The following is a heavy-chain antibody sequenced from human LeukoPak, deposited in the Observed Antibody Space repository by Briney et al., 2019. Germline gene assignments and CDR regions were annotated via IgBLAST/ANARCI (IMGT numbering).Heavy chain of an antibody. Sequence: PGGSLRLSCAASGFTFDDYAMHWVRQAPGKGLEWVVNIKQDGSEKYYVDSVKGRFTISRDNAKNSLYLQMNSLRAEDTAVYYCARDSVLRFLEWPLDAFDIWGQGTMVTVSS. J-gene: IGHJ3*02. CDR2: IKQDGSEK. V-gene: IGHV3-7*01. CDR1: GFTFDDYA. CDR3: ARDSVLRFLEWPLDAFDI. D-gene: IGHD3-3*01.